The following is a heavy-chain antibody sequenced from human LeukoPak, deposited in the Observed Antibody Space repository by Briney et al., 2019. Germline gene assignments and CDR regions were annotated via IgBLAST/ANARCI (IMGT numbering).Heavy chain of an antibody. J-gene: IGHJ3*02. CDR3: AREGLTSTPNNAFDI. D-gene: IGHD4-23*01. CDR2: IWYDENKK. V-gene: IGHV3-33*01. CDR1: GFTFSSYG. Sequence: GGSLRLSCAASGFTFSSYGMHWVRQAPGKGLEWVAVIWYDENKKFYADSVKGRFTISRDNFKSTLCLQMNSLRVEDTAVYYCAREGLTSTPNNAFDIWGQGTMVTVSS.